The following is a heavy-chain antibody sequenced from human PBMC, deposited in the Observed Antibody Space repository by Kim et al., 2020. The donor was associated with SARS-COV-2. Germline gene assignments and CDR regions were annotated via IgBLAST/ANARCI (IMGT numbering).Heavy chain of an antibody. J-gene: IGHJ6*03. CDR3: ARDTYCSSTSCLGMDV. D-gene: IGHD2-2*01. Sequence: DSVKGRFTITSDNAKNSLYLQMNSLRAEDTAVYYCARDTYCSSTSCLGMDVWGKGTTVTVSS. V-gene: IGHV3-11*04.